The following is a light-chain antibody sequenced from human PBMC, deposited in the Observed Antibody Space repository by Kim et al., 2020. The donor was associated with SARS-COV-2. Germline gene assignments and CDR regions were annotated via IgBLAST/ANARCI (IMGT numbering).Light chain of an antibody. J-gene: IGKJ1*01. Sequence: ASVGDRVIITCRESQSISTWLNWYQQKPGKAPKLLIYAASNLQTGVPSRFSGSGSGTDFTLTINSLQPEDFATYHCQQSYSTSWTFGQGTKVDIK. CDR2: AAS. CDR3: QQSYSTSWT. CDR1: QSISTW. V-gene: IGKV1-39*01.